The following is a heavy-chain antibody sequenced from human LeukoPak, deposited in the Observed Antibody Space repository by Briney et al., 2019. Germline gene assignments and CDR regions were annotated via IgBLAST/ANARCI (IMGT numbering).Heavy chain of an antibody. J-gene: IGHJ4*02. Sequence: GGSLRLSCAASGFTFSSIAMTWVRQAPGKGLEWVSYISTSGRAIFYADSVKGRFTISRDNAKNSLFLQMNSLRDEDTAVYYCARVPLYDRSGYYFDYWGLGTLVTVSS. V-gene: IGHV3-48*02. CDR3: ARVPLYDRSGYYFDY. CDR1: GFTFSSIA. CDR2: ISTSGRAI. D-gene: IGHD3-22*01.